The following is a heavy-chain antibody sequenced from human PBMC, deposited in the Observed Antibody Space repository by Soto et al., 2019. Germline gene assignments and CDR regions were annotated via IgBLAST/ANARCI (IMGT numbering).Heavy chain of an antibody. CDR3: ARAYCSSTSCYITGTSYYFDY. Sequence: SVKVSCKASGGTFSSYAISWVRQAPGQRLEWMGGIIPIFGTANYAQKFQGSVTITADESTSTAYMELSSLRSEDTAVYYCARAYCSSTSCYITGTSYYFDYWGQGTLVTVSS. CDR2: IIPIFGTA. V-gene: IGHV1-69*13. D-gene: IGHD2-2*02. J-gene: IGHJ4*02. CDR1: GGTFSSYA.